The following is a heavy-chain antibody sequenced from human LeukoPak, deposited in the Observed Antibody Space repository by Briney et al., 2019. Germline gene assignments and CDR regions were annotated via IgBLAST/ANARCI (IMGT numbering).Heavy chain of an antibody. CDR2: ISSSSSYV. Sequence: GGSLRLSCAASGFTFSSYSMNWVRQAPGKGLEWVSSISSSSSYVYYADSVKGRFTISRDNAKNSLYLQMNSLRAEDTAVYYCARDGSSYAFDIWGQGTMVTVSS. V-gene: IGHV3-21*01. CDR1: GFTFSSYS. J-gene: IGHJ3*02. D-gene: IGHD6-13*01. CDR3: ARDGSSYAFDI.